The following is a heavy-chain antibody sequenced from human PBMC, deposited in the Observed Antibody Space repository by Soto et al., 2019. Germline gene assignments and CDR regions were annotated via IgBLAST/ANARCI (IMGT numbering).Heavy chain of an antibody. CDR2: ITSSGSYV. V-gene: IGHV3-21*01. Sequence: PGGSLRLSCVTSGFTFSRNTMNWVRQAPGKGLEWVASITSSGSYVYYADSVKGRFSASRDNAKNSLSLQMDSLRPDDTGGYNWFDFWGQGTQVTVSS. CDR1: GFTFSRNT. J-gene: IGHJ5*01. CDR3: FDF.